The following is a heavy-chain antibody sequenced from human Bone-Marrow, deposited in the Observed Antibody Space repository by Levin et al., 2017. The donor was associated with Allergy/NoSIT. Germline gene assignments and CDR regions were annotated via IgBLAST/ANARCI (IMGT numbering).Heavy chain of an antibody. J-gene: IGHJ3*02. V-gene: IGHV1-69*01. CDR3: ARDYAGYSTSSPDALDI. CDR2: IIPIFGTT. CDR1: GGTISSSG. Sequence: MSGGSLRLSCKASGGTISSSGITWVRQAPGQGLEWMGGIIPIFGTTNYAQNFQGRVTITADDSTTTVYMDLSSLTDEDTAVYFCARDYAGYSTSSPDALDIWGQGTRVTVSS. D-gene: IGHD2-8*01.